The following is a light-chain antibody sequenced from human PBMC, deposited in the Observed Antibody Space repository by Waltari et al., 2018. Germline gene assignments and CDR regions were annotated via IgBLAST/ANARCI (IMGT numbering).Light chain of an antibody. V-gene: IGLV7-43*01. CDR2: SID. CDR3: LLFYGGAYV. CDR1: TGVVTSGYF. Sequence: QTVVTQEPSLTVSPGGTVTRTCASSTGVVTSGYFPTWFQQKPGQPPRSLIYSIDNKPPWTPARFSGSLIGGKAALTLSGVQPEDEADYYCLLFYGGAYVFGTGTKVTVL. J-gene: IGLJ1*01.